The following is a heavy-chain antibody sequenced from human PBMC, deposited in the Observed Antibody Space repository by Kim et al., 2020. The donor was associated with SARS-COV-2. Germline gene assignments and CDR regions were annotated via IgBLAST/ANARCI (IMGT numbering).Heavy chain of an antibody. CDR1: GFTFSDYY. D-gene: IGHD5-12*01. V-gene: IGHV3-11*05. CDR2: ISSSSSYT. Sequence: GGSLRLSCAASGFTFSDYYMSWIRQAPGKGLEWVSYISSSSSYTNYADSVKGRFTISRDNAKNSLYLQMNSLRAEDTAVYYCARVGRQTKEMATITGGYYFDYWGQGTLVTVSS. J-gene: IGHJ4*02. CDR3: ARVGRQTKEMATITGGYYFDY.